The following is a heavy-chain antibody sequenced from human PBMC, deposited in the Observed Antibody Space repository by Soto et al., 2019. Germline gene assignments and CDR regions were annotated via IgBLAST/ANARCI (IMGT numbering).Heavy chain of an antibody. CDR3: ARDGPLVKKDY. D-gene: IGHD1-26*01. J-gene: IGHJ4*02. Sequence: GGSLRLSCAASGFTFSSYSMNWVRQAPGKGLEWVSSISSSSSYIYYADSAKGRFTISRDNAKNSLYLQMNSLRAEDTAVYYCARDGPLVKKDYWGQGTLVTVSS. CDR2: ISSSSSYI. CDR1: GFTFSSYS. V-gene: IGHV3-21*01.